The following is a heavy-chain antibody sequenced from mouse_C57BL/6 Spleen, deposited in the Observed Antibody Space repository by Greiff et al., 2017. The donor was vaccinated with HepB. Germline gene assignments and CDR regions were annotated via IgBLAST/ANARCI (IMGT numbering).Heavy chain of an antibody. J-gene: IGHJ2*01. CDR2: IDPSDSYT. CDR1: GYTFTSYW. V-gene: IGHV1-50*01. Sequence: QVQLQQPGAELVKPGASVKLSCKASGYTFTSYWMQWVKQRPGQGLEWIGEIDPSDSYTNYNQKFKGKATLTVDTSSSTAYMQLSSLTSEDSAVYYCARVYYDYGFDYWGQGTTLTVSS. CDR3: ARVYYDYGFDY. D-gene: IGHD2-4*01.